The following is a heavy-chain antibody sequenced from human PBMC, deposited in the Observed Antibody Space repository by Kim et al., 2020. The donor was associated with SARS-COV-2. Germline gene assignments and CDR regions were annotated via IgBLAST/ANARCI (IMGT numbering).Heavy chain of an antibody. CDR3: VKGSHTYYDFWSGYYTTSESDWFDP. CDR2: ISSNGGST. D-gene: IGHD3-3*01. Sequence: GGSLRLSCSASGFTFSSYAMHWVRQAPGKGLEYVSAISSNGGSTYYADSVKGRFTISRDNSKNTLYLQMSSLRAEDTAVYYCVKGSHTYYDFWSGYYTTSESDWFDPWGQGTLVTVSS. V-gene: IGHV3-64D*09. CDR1: GFTFSSYA. J-gene: IGHJ5*02.